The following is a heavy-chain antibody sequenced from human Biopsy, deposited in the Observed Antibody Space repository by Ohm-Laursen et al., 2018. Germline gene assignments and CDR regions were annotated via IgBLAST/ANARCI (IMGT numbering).Heavy chain of an antibody. CDR1: GGSFNGYF. V-gene: IGHV4-34*01. J-gene: IGHJ6*02. CDR3: ARVPLPGIGAAYQGRFLYGMDV. D-gene: IGHD6-13*01. Sequence: SDTLSLTWAVYGGSFNGYFWSWIRQPPGKGLEWIGDITQSGSTNYSPSLKSRFTISVDTANKQFSLSLRSVTAADTAVYYCARVPLPGIGAAYQGRFLYGMDVWGQGTTVSVSS. CDR2: ITQSGST.